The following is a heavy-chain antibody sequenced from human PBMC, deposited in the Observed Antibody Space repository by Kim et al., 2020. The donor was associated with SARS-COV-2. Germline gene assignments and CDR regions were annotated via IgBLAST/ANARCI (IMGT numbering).Heavy chain of an antibody. V-gene: IGHV3-15*01. Sequence: GTTDYGAPVKGRFTISRDDSKNTLYLQMNSLKTEDTAVYYCTTDVLEWFASWGQGTLVTVSS. CDR2: GTT. CDR3: TTDVLEWFAS. J-gene: IGHJ5*01. D-gene: IGHD3-3*01.